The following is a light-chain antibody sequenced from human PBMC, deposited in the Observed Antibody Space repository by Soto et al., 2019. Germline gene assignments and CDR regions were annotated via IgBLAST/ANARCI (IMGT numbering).Light chain of an antibody. Sequence: EIVLTQSPGTLSLSPGERATLSCRASQSVSSSYLAWYQQKPGQAPRLLIYVASNRATGIPDRFSGSGSGTDLTLTVSRLEPEDFAVYYCQQYGSSPLFTFGPGTKVDIK. CDR2: VAS. J-gene: IGKJ3*01. CDR1: QSVSSSY. V-gene: IGKV3-20*01. CDR3: QQYGSSPLFT.